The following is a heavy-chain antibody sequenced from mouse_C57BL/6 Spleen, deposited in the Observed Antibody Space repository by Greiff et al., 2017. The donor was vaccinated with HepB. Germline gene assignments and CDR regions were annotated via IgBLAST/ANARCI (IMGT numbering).Heavy chain of an antibody. D-gene: IGHD2-10*01. Sequence: QVQLQQSGPELVQPGASVKISCKASGYSFTSYYIHWVKQRPGQGLEWIGWIYPGSGNTQYNEKFKGKATLTADTSSSTAYMQLSSLTSEDSAVYYCARSCYGNVWFAYWGQGTLVTVSA. CDR1: GYSFTSYY. CDR3: ARSCYGNVWFAY. J-gene: IGHJ3*01. V-gene: IGHV1-66*01. CDR2: IYPGSGNT.